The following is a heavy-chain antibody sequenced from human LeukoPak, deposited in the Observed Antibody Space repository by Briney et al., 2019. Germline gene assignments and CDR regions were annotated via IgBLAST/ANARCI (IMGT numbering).Heavy chain of an antibody. J-gene: IGHJ4*02. CDR1: GGSISSSSYY. CDR2: IYYSGST. CDR3: ARAGYCSGGSCYPVDY. D-gene: IGHD2-15*01. Sequence: SETLSPTCTVSGGSISSSSYYWGWIRQPPGKGLEWIGSIYYSGSTYYNPSLKSRVTISVDTSKNQFSLKLSSVTAADTAVYYCARAGYCSGGSCYPVDYWGQGTLVTVSS. V-gene: IGHV4-39*01.